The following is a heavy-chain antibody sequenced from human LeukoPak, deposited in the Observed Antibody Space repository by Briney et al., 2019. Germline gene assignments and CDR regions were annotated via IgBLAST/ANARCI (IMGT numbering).Heavy chain of an antibody. CDR3: ASFPYYS. V-gene: IGHV1-46*01. J-gene: IGHJ4*02. Sequence: GASVKVSCKASGYTFTSYYMHWVRQAPGQGLEWMRIINPSGGSTSYAQKFQGRVTMTRDTSISTAYMELSRLRSDDAAVYYCASFPYYSWGQGTLVTVSS. CDR2: INPSGGST. CDR1: GYTFTSYY. D-gene: IGHD2/OR15-2a*01.